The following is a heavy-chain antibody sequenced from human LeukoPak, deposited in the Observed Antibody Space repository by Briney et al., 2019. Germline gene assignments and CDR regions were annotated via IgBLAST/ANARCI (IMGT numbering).Heavy chain of an antibody. V-gene: IGHV4-34*01. D-gene: IGHD3-10*01. CDR2: INHSGNT. CDR3: ARLGKGVRGFLRADYYYYYMDV. CDR1: GGSISSYY. J-gene: IGHJ6*03. Sequence: SETLSLTCTVSGGSISSYYWSWIRQPPGKGLEWIGEINHSGNTNYNPSLQSRVTISVDTSKNQFSLKLNSVTAADTAVYYCARLGKGVRGFLRADYYYYYMDVWGKGTTVTVSS.